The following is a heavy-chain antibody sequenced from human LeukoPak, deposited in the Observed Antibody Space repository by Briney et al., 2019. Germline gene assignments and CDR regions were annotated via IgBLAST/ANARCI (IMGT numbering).Heavy chain of an antibody. J-gene: IGHJ5*02. CDR1: GFTFSSYE. V-gene: IGHV3-48*03. CDR3: ARVMGDSSSWKYSGSYYNWFDP. Sequence: GGSLRLSCAASGFTFSSYEMNWVRQAPGKGLEWVSYISSSGSTIYYADSVKGRFTISRDNAKNSLYLQMNSLRAEDTAVYYCARVMGDSSSWKYSGSYYNWFDPWGQGTLVTVSS. CDR2: ISSSGSTI. D-gene: IGHD1-26*01.